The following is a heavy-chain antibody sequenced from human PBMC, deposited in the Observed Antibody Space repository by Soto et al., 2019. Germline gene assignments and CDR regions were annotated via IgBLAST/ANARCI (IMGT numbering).Heavy chain of an antibody. Sequence: QVQLVQSGAEVKKPGSSVKVSCKSSGGTFSSYAISWVRQAPGQGLEWMGGLIPIFGTANYAQKFQGRVTTTADESTSKAYMELSSLRSEDTAVYYCAIDRTRYSGYEYYFDFWGQGPLLTVAA. J-gene: IGHJ4*02. CDR3: AIDRTRYSGYEYYFDF. D-gene: IGHD5-12*01. V-gene: IGHV1-69*01. CDR2: LIPIFGTA. CDR1: GGTFSSYA.